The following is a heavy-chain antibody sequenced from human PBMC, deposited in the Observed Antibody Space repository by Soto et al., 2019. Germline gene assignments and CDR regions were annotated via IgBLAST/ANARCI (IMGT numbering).Heavy chain of an antibody. CDR1: GGSVNSGSFY. Sequence: QVQLQESGPGLVKPLETLSLTCTVSGGSVNSGSFYWSWIRQPPGKGLEWIGYIYNSESTNYNPSLKSRVTMSVDTSKNQISLRLSSVTAADTAVYYCARDLDYADSLGWYFDLWGRGTLVTVSS. J-gene: IGHJ2*01. D-gene: IGHD4-17*01. V-gene: IGHV4-61*01. CDR2: IYNSEST. CDR3: ARDLDYADSLGWYFDL.